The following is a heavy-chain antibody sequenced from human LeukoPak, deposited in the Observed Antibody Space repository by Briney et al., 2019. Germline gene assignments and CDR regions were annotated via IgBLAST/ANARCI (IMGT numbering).Heavy chain of an antibody. CDR2: IYHRGST. CDR3: ARRRPGPTEWWGYYSYYYMAV. Sequence: SETLSLTCTVSGYSISSGYYWGWIRQPPGKGLGWVGSIYHRGSTYYITYLKTRVKISVDTSKTQFSMKLSSVTAADTAVYYCARRRPGPTEWWGYYSYYYMAVWGKRTTVTVSS. D-gene: IGHD2-15*01. CDR1: GYSISSGYY. J-gene: IGHJ6*03. V-gene: IGHV4-38-2*02.